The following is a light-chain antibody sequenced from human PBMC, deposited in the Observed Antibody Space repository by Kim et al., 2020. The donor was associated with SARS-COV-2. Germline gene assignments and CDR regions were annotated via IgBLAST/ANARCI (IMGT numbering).Light chain of an antibody. CDR1: HRISSY. CDR3: QQSDSTPWT. CDR2: TAS. Sequence: DIQMTQSPSSLSASIGDRVTITCRASHRISSYLNWYQQKPGKAPKFLIYTASSLRSGVPSRFSGSGSGTDFTLTISSLQPEDSATYYCQQSDSTPWTFGQGTKVDIK. J-gene: IGKJ1*01. V-gene: IGKV1-39*01.